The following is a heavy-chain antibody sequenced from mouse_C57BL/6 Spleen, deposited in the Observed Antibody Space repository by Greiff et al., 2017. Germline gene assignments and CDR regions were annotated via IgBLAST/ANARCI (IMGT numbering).Heavy chain of an antibody. Sequence: EVKLLESGGGLVQPGGSLSLSCAASGFTFTDYYMSWVRQPPGKALEWLGFIRNTANGYTTEYSASVKGRFTISRDNSQSILYLQMNALRAEDSATYYCSRSPTYYYARDYWGQGTSVTVSA. D-gene: IGHD4-1*02. J-gene: IGHJ4*01. CDR1: GFTFTDYY. V-gene: IGHV7-3*01. CDR3: SRSPTYYYARDY. CDR2: IRNTANGYTT.